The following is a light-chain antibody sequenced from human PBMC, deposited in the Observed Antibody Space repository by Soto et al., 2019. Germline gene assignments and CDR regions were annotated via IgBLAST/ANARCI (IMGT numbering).Light chain of an antibody. V-gene: IGKV3-11*01. CDR2: DAS. CDR1: QSIGLS. Sequence: IVLTQSPATLSLSPGESATLSCRASQSIGLSLAWYQQKPGQAPRLVLYDASNRATGVPARFIGSGSGADVSLTINSLDPDDFAVYYCLQRSKWPLIFGRWTRLEIK. J-gene: IGKJ5*01. CDR3: LQRSKWPLI.